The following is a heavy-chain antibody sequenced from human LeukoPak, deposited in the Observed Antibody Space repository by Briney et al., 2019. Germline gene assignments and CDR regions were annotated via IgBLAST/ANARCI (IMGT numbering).Heavy chain of an antibody. V-gene: IGHV4-59*11. CDR3: ARERLSDNGGNSYFDH. D-gene: IGHD4-23*01. Sequence: SETLSLTCSVSGGSMSGHYRNWIRQSPGKGLEWIGYIYYSGTTNYNPSLKSRVTIAVDTSKNHFSLKLSSVTAADTAVYYCARERLSDNGGNSYFDHWGQGILVTVSS. CDR2: IYYSGTT. J-gene: IGHJ4*02. CDR1: GGSMSGHY.